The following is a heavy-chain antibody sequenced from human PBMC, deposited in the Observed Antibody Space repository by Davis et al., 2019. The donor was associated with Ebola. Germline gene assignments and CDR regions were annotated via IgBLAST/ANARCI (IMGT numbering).Heavy chain of an antibody. CDR1: GSTFSTYW. V-gene: IGHV3-7*03. Sequence: GESLKISCAASGSTFSTYWMNWVRQAPGKGPEWVANINQDGSEKHYVDSVKGRFTISRDNAKNSLYLQMNSLRAEDTAVYYCAREAVWRFDPWGQGTLVTVSS. CDR2: INQDGSEK. J-gene: IGHJ5*02. D-gene: IGHD3-16*01. CDR3: AREAVWRFDP.